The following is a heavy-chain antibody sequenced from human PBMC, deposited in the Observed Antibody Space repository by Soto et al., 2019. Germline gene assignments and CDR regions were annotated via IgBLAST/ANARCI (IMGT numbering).Heavy chain of an antibody. CDR1: GFTFSSYS. CDR3: ARDIYLAAGTPWNY. V-gene: IGHV3-48*02. CDR2: ISSSSTI. Sequence: GGSLRLSCAASGFTFSSYSMNWVRQAPGKGLEWVSYISSSSTIYYADSVKGRFTISRDNAKNSLYLQMNSLRDEDTAVYYCARDIYLAAGTPWNYCGQGTLVTVSS. J-gene: IGHJ4*02. D-gene: IGHD6-13*01.